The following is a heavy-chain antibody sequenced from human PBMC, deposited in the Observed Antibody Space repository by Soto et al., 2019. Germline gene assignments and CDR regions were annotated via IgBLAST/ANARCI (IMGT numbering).Heavy chain of an antibody. CDR1: GYTFTSYG. Sequence: QVQLVQSGAEVKKPGASVKVSCKASGYTFTSYGISWVRQAPGQGLEWMGWISAYNGNTNYAQKLQGRVTMTTDTSXSXXYMELRSLRSDDTAVYYCAIARYSSGDYYYYGMDVWGQGTTVTVSS. J-gene: IGHJ6*02. D-gene: IGHD6-19*01. V-gene: IGHV1-18*01. CDR2: ISAYNGNT. CDR3: AIARYSSGDYYYYGMDV.